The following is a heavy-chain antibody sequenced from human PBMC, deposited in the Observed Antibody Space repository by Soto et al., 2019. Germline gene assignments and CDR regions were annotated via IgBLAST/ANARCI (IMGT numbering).Heavy chain of an antibody. CDR1: GFTFSRYS. CDR3: AIADQLEGGFDS. Sequence: EVQLVDSGGGRVKPGGSLRLSCAASGFTFSRYSMNWVRQAPGKGLEWVSSISSRSSYIYYADSVKGRFTISRDNDKQSLCLQMNSLRAEDTAVYYCAIADQLEGGFDSWGQGTLVTVYS. D-gene: IGHD1-1*01. CDR2: ISSRSSYI. J-gene: IGHJ4*02. V-gene: IGHV3-21*01.